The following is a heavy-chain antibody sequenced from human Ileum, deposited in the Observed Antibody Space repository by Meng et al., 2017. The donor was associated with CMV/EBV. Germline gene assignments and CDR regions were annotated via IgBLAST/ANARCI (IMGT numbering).Heavy chain of an antibody. CDR1: GGSFSNYY. D-gene: IGHD5-24*01. CDR3: SRGADAYKSGRS. CDR2: IHPSGST. Sequence: HGKLQQWGAGLLKPSETLSLTCGVYGGSFSNYYWSWIRQSPGKGLEWIGEIHPSGSTYYNPSLNSRVTMSVDTSKNQFSLNLRSVTAADTAVYYCSRGADAYKSGRSWGQGTLVTVSS. V-gene: IGHV4-34*01. J-gene: IGHJ5*02.